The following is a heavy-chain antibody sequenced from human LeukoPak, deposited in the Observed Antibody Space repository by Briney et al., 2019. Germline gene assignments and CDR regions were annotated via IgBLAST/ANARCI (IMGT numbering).Heavy chain of an antibody. J-gene: IGHJ4*02. CDR2: ISGGSSGST. CDR1: GFTFSDYA. V-gene: IGHV3-23*01. Sequence: QTGGSLRLSCAASGFTFSDYAMSWVRQAPGKGLEWLAVISGGSSGSTYYADSVTGRFTVSGDNSKNTVDLQMNNLRVDDTAIYYCAKDHANTPVVTNWGQGILVSVSS. CDR3: AKDHANTPVVTN. D-gene: IGHD2-21*02.